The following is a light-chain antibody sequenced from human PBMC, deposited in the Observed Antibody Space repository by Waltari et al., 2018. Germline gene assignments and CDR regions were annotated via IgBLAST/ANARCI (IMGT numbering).Light chain of an antibody. CDR2: KAS. CDR3: HQYNAYPWT. V-gene: IGKV1-5*03. J-gene: IGKJ1*01. Sequence: DVQMTQSPSTLSASVGDRVTITCRASQTICNWLAWYQQKPAKAPTLLIYKASSLQGGVPSRFSGSGSGAEFTLTISSLQPDDFATYYCHQYNAYPWTFGQGTKVEIK. CDR1: QTICNW.